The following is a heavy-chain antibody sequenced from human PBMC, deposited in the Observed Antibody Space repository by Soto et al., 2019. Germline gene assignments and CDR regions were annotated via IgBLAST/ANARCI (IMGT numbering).Heavy chain of an antibody. V-gene: IGHV1-2*04. CDR2: INPNSGGT. Sequence: ASVKVSCKVSGYTLTELSMHWVRQAPGQGLEWMGWINPNSGGTNYAQKFQGWVTMTRDTSISTAYMELSRLRSDDTAVYYCARGGAVDSPSHAFDIWGQGTMVTVSS. D-gene: IGHD6-19*01. J-gene: IGHJ3*02. CDR3: ARGGAVDSPSHAFDI. CDR1: GYTLTELS.